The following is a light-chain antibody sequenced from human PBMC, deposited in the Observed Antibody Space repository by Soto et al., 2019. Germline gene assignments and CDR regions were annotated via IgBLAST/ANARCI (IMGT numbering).Light chain of an antibody. CDR2: GVS. Sequence: EIVLTQSPATLSLSPGEGASLSCRASQNISTYLAWYQQRPGQVPRLLIYGVSKRAPAIPPRFSGSGSGTDFTLSVSGLETEDFATSDCQQRTNSPPWTFGQGTRVELK. J-gene: IGKJ1*01. CDR1: QNISTY. V-gene: IGKV3-11*01. CDR3: QQRTNSPPWT.